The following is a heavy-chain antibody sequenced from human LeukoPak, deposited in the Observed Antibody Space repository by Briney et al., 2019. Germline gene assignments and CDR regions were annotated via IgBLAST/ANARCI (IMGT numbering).Heavy chain of an antibody. J-gene: IGHJ4*02. CDR1: GFTFDDYA. V-gene: IGHV3-23*01. D-gene: IGHD1-20*01. Sequence: GGSLRLSCAASGFTFDDYAMHWVRQAPGKGLEWVSGISGSGGSTYYADSVKGRFTISRDNSKNTLYLQMNSLRAEDTAVYYCAKGNNWRYDYWGQGTLVTVSS. CDR2: ISGSGGST. CDR3: AKGNNWRYDY.